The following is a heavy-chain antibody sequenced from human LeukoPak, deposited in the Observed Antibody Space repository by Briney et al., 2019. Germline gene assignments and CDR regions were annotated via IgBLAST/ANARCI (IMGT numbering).Heavy chain of an antibody. CDR1: GYTFTGYY. CDR3: ARDTSFLIEIVVVVAATPFDY. J-gene: IGHJ4*02. V-gene: IGHV1-2*02. D-gene: IGHD2-15*01. Sequence: ASVKVSCKASGYTFTGYYMHWVRQAPGQGLEWMGWINPNSGGTNYAQKFQGRVTMTRDTSINTAYMELSRLRSDDTAVYYCARDTSFLIEIVVVVAATPFDYWGQGTLVTVSS. CDR2: INPNSGGT.